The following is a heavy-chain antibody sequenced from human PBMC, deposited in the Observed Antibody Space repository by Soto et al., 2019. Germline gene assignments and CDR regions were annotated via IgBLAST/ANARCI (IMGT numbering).Heavy chain of an antibody. J-gene: IGHJ4*02. CDR2: ISGSGGST. CDR1: INTFSIDP. D-gene: IGHD3-22*01. CDR3: AKAGRITMIVVVITTPGYFDY. Sequence: GGSLRLSCASSINTFSIDPMSCILPPPENKLESTSAISGSGGSTYYADSVKGRFTISRDNSKNSLYLQMNSLRAEDTAVYYCAKAGRITMIVVVITTPGYFDYWGQGTLVTVSS. V-gene: IGHV3-23*01.